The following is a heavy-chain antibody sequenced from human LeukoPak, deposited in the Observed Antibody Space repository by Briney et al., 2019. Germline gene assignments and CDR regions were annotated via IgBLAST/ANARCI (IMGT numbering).Heavy chain of an antibody. CDR2: IYTSGST. CDR1: GGSISSYY. J-gene: IGHJ4*02. D-gene: IGHD3-22*01. CDR3: ARGATSYYYDSSGYYSGRLFDY. Sequence: SETPSLTCTVSGGSISSYYWSWIRQPAGKGLEWIGRIYTSGSTNYNPSLKSRVTISVDKSKNQFSLKLSSVTAADTAVYYCARGATSYYYDSSGYYSGRLFDYWGQGTLVTVSS. V-gene: IGHV4-4*07.